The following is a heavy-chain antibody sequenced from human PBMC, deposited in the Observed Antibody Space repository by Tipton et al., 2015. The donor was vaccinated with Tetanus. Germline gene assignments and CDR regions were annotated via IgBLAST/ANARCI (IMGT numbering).Heavy chain of an antibody. V-gene: IGHV5-51*01. J-gene: IGHJ5*02. D-gene: IGHD2/OR15-2a*01. CDR2: IYPGDSDT. Sequence: QLVQSGAEVKKPGESLKISCQCSGYSFDTYWIAWVRQKPGKGLEWMGIIYPGDSDTRYSPSFQGHVTISADRSNSTAYLQWSSLKASDTAMYYCARHRAGTFASWFDPWGQGTLVTVSS. CDR1: GYSFDTYW. CDR3: ARHRAGTFASWFDP.